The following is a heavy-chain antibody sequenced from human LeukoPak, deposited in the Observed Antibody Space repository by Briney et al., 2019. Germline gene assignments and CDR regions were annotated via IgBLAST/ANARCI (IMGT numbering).Heavy chain of an antibody. Sequence: PGGSLRLSCAASGFTFSSYSMSWVRRAPGKGLEWVSAISGGGDNTYYTDSVRGRSTISRDNSKDTLYLQIYSLRDEDTAVYYCARGSTVWGYEYFPHWGQGTLVTVSS. CDR3: ARGSTVWGYEYFPH. CDR1: GFTFSSYS. CDR2: ISGGGDNT. V-gene: IGHV3-23*01. D-gene: IGHD2-21*01. J-gene: IGHJ1*01.